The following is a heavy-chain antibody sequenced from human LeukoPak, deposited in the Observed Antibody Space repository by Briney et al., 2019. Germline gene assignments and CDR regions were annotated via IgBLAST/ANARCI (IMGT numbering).Heavy chain of an antibody. CDR3: ATDPYTGYYFGY. Sequence: ASVTVSCKVSGYTLTELSMHWVRQAPGKGLEWMGGFDPEDGETIYAQKFQGRVTMTEDTSTDTAYMELSSLRSEDTAVYYCATDPYTGYYFGYWGQGTLATVSS. D-gene: IGHD3-9*01. V-gene: IGHV1-24*01. CDR1: GYTLTELS. CDR2: FDPEDGET. J-gene: IGHJ4*02.